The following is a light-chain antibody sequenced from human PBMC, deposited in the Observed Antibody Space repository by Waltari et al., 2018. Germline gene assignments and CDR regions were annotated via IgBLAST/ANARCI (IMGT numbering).Light chain of an antibody. CDR2: RND. J-gene: IGLJ3*02. CDR3: AAWDDSLSGWV. Sequence: QSVLTHPPSASGTPGQRVPISCSGRNSNIGSNYIYWYQPLPGTAPRPLIYRNDQRPSGVPDRFSGSKSGTSASLAISRLRSEDEADYYCAAWDDSLSGWVFGGGTKVTVL. V-gene: IGLV1-47*01. CDR1: NSNIGSNY.